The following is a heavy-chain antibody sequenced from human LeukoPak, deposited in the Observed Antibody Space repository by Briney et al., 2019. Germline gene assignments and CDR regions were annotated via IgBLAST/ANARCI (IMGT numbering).Heavy chain of an antibody. J-gene: IGHJ6*02. CDR1: GGSLNGYY. CDR2: IYFSGST. V-gene: IGHV4-59*01. CDR3: ARGEALRQNYGMDV. Sequence: SETLSLTCTVSGGSLNGYYWNWIRQPPGKGLEWIGYIYFSGSTNYNPSLQSRVTISVDTSKNQFSLKLNSVTAADTAVYFCARGEALRQNYGMDVWGQGTTVTVSS.